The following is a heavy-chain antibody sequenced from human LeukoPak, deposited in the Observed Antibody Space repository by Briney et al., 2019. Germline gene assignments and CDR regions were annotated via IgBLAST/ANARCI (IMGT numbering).Heavy chain of an antibody. V-gene: IGHV3-30*18. CDR2: ISYDGSNK. D-gene: IGHD2-2*01. CDR3: AKIIVVVPAAMPSDAFDI. CDR1: GFTFSSYG. Sequence: GGSLRLSCAASGFTFSSYGMHWVRQAPGKGLEWVAVISYDGSNKYYADSVKGRFTISRDNSKNTLYLQMNSLRAEDTAVYYCAKIIVVVPAAMPSDAFDIWGQGTMVTVSS. J-gene: IGHJ3*02.